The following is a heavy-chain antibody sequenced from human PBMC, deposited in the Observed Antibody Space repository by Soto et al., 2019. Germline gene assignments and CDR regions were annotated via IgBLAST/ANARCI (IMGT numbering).Heavy chain of an antibody. CDR1: GFTFSSYA. CDR2: ISGSGVGT. CDR3: AKEHHYSSSWSEFDY. V-gene: IGHV3-23*01. Sequence: EVQLLGSGGGLVQPGGSLRLSCAASGFTFSSYAMSWVRQAPGKGLEWVSAISGSGVGTYYADSVKGRFTISRDNSKNPLYLQMNSLRAEDTPVYYCAKEHHYSSSWSEFDYWGQGTLVTVSS. D-gene: IGHD6-13*01. J-gene: IGHJ4*02.